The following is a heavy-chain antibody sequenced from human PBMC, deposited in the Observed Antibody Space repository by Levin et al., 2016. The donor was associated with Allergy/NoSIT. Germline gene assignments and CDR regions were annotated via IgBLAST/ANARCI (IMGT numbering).Heavy chain of an antibody. Sequence: SETLSLTCTVSGGSTSSHYWSWVRQTPGKGLEWIGCVYQTGSTNYNPSLKSRVTISIDTSKNHFSLNMYSVTAADTAVYYCAREARGSGYHLDAFDLWGPGTTVTVSS. CDR3: AREARGSGYHLDAFDL. J-gene: IGHJ3*01. D-gene: IGHD3-22*01. V-gene: IGHV4-59*11. CDR1: GGSTSSHY. CDR2: VYQTGST.